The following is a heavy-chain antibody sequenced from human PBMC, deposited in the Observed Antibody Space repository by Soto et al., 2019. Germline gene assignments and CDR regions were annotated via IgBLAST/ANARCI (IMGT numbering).Heavy chain of an antibody. Sequence: KPSETLSLTCTMYSQSFSDYYWNWIRQTPGKGLEWIGEIDRSGSTRYNPSLKSRVTMSVDKARDQFSLTLNSVTAMDTAVYYCARKERKPAPFWNWGQGILVTVSS. CDR2: IDRSGST. V-gene: IGHV4-34*01. D-gene: IGHD3-3*01. CDR3: ARKERKPAPFWN. J-gene: IGHJ4*02. CDR1: SQSFSDYY.